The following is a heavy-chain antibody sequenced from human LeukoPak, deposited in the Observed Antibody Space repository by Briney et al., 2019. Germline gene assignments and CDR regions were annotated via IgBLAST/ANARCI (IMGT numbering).Heavy chain of an antibody. CDR3: ARDREVYGSGSYFDY. J-gene: IGHJ4*02. D-gene: IGHD3-10*01. Sequence: GGSLRLSCAASGFTVSGNYMNWVRQAPGKGLEWVSVIYSGGSTYYADSVKGRSTISRDNSKNTLYLQMNSLRAEDTAVYYCARDREVYGSGSYFDYWGQGTLVTVSS. CDR1: GFTVSGNY. V-gene: IGHV3-66*01. CDR2: IYSGGST.